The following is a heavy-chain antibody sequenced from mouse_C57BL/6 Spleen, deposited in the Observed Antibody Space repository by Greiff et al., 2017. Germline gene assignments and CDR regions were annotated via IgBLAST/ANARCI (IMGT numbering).Heavy chain of an antibody. CDR1: GFSLTSYG. CDR3: ARNGDFYYGSSPHYYAMDY. CDR2: IWSGGST. J-gene: IGHJ4*01. V-gene: IGHV2-2*01. Sequence: VQGVESGPGLVQPSQSLSITCTVSGFSLTSYGVHWVRQSPGKGLEWLGVIWSGGSTDYNAAFISRLSISKDNSKSQVFFKMNSLQADDTAIYYCARNGDFYYGSSPHYYAMDYGGQGTSVTVSS. D-gene: IGHD1-1*01.